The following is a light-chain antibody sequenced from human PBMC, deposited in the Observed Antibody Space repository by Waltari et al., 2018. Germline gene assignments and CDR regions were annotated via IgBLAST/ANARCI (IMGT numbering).Light chain of an antibody. J-gene: IGKJ5*01. CDR3: QQRSNWPPIT. CDR2: DAS. Sequence: IVLTQSPATLSLSPGERATLSCRASQSVSNYLACYQQKPGQAPRLRIYDASNRATGIPARFSGSGSGTDFTLTISSLEPEDFAVYYCQQRSNWPPITFGQGTRLEIK. V-gene: IGKV3-11*01. CDR1: QSVSNY.